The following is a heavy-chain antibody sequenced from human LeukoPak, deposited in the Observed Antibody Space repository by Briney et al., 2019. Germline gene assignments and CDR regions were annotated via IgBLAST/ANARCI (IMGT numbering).Heavy chain of an antibody. CDR2: ITGSGDNT. CDR3: ATDLWGSRDNY. V-gene: IGHV3-23*01. Sequence: PGGSLRLSCAASGFTFSSYAMSWVRQGPGKGLEWVSSITGSGDNTYYADSVKGRFTISRDNSKNTLYLQMNSLETDDTAVYYCATDLWGSRDNYWGQGTLVTVSS. D-gene: IGHD3-16*01. CDR1: GFTFSSYA. J-gene: IGHJ4*02.